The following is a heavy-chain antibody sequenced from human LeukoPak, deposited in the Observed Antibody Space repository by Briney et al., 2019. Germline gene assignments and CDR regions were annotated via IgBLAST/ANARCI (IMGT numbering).Heavy chain of an antibody. V-gene: IGHV1-2*06. CDR3: ARERAVQGYCSGGSCYINDY. J-gene: IGHJ4*02. D-gene: IGHD2-15*01. CDR1: GYTFTGYY. Sequence: ASVKVSCKASGYTFTGYYMHWVRQAPGQGLEWMGRINPNSGGTNYAQKFQGRVTMTRDTSISTAYMELSRLRSDDTAVYHCARERAVQGYCSGGSCYINDYWGQGTLVTVSS. CDR2: INPNSGGT.